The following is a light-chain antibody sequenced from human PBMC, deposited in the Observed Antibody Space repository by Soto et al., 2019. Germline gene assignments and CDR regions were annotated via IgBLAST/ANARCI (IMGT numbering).Light chain of an antibody. CDR1: RTVGNF. V-gene: IGKV3-11*01. J-gene: IGKJ5*01. CDR3: QQRSNWPIT. Sequence: ETVMTQSPATLSVSPGGRATLSCRASRTVGNFLAWYQQKPGQAPRLLIYDASNRATGIPVRFSGSGSGTDFTLTISSLEPEDFAVYYCQQRSNWPITFGQGTRLEIK. CDR2: DAS.